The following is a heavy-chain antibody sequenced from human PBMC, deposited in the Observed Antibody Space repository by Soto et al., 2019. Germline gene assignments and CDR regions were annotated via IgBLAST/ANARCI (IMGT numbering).Heavy chain of an antibody. J-gene: IGHJ4*02. Sequence: ASVKVSCKASGYTFSSHAMHWVRQAPGQRLEWMGWVNAGNGNTKYSQRFQGRVTITRDTSASTAYMELSSLRSEDTAVYYCARGYSSGWYSEFDYWGQGALVTVSS. CDR3: ARGYSSGWYSEFDY. CDR2: VNAGNGNT. D-gene: IGHD6-19*01. CDR1: GYTFSSHA. V-gene: IGHV1-3*01.